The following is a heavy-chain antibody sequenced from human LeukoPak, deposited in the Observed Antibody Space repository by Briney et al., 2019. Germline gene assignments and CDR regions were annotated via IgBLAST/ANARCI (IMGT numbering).Heavy chain of an antibody. Sequence: SETLSLTCTVPGVSISSYYWSWIRQPPGKGLEWIGYIYYSGSTNYNPSLKSRVTISVDTSKNQFSLKLSSVTAADTAVYYCARGVVVVAATKGYYFDYWGQGTLVTVSS. CDR3: ARGVVVVAATKGYYFDY. CDR2: IYYSGST. V-gene: IGHV4-59*01. J-gene: IGHJ4*02. CDR1: GVSISSYY. D-gene: IGHD2-15*01.